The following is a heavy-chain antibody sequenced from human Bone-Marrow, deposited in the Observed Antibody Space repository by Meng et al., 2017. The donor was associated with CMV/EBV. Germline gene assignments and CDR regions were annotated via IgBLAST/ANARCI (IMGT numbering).Heavy chain of an antibody. V-gene: IGHV3-30*02. Sequence: GGSLRLSCAASGFTFSSYGMHWVRQAPGKGLEWVAVIRYDGSNKYYADSVKGRFTISRDNSKNTLYLQMNSLRAEDTAVYYCAKDVVVVPRGYGMDVWGQGTTVTVSS. CDR1: GFTFSSYG. D-gene: IGHD2-2*01. CDR3: AKDVVVVPRGYGMDV. J-gene: IGHJ6*02. CDR2: IRYDGSNK.